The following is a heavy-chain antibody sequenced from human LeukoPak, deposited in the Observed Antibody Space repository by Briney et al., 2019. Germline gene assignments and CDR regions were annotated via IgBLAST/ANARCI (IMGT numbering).Heavy chain of an antibody. CDR1: GFTFDDYA. CDR3: AKDIRQQLVQDY. J-gene: IGHJ4*02. CDR2: ISGDGGST. Sequence: PGGSLRLSCAASGFTFDDYAMHWVRQAPGKGLEWVSLISGDGGSTYYADCVKGRFTISRDNSKNSLYLQMNSLRTEDTALYYCAKDIRQQLVQDYWGQGTLVTVSS. D-gene: IGHD6-13*01. V-gene: IGHV3-43*02.